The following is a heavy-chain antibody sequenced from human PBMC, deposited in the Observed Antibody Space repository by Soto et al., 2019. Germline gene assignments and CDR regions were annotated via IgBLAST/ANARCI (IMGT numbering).Heavy chain of an antibody. CDR2: IYYSGST. Sequence: SETLSLTCTVSGGSISSYYWSWIRQPPGKGLEWIGYIYYSGSTYYNPSFKSRVTISVDTSKNQFSLKLSSVTAADTAVYYCARETAMGDYWGQGTPVTVSS. J-gene: IGHJ4*02. D-gene: IGHD5-18*01. V-gene: IGHV4-30-4*01. CDR1: GGSISSYY. CDR3: ARETAMGDY.